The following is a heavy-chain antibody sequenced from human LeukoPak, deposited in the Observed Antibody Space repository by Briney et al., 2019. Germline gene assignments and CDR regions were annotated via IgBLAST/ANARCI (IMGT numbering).Heavy chain of an antibody. CDR2: ISSSGSTI. V-gene: IGHV3-48*03. CDR1: GFTFSSYE. D-gene: IGHD2-2*03. Sequence: GGSLRLSCAASGFTFSSYEMNWVRQAPGKGLEWVSYISSSGSTIYYADSVKGRFTIPRDNAKNSLYLQMNSLRAEDTAVYYCARVDLDKAFDIWGQGTMVTVSS. J-gene: IGHJ3*02. CDR3: ARVDLDKAFDI.